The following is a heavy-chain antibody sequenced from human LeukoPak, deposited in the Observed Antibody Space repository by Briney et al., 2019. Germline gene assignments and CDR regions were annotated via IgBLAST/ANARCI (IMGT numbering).Heavy chain of an antibody. CDR3: ASGVAYDAFDI. Sequence: PSETLSLTCAVYGGSFSGYYWSWIRQPPGKGLEWIGEINHSGSTNYNPSLKSRVTISVDTSKNQFSLKPSSVTAADTAVYYCASGVAYDAFDIWGQGTMVTVSS. J-gene: IGHJ3*02. V-gene: IGHV4-34*01. D-gene: IGHD2-15*01. CDR2: INHSGST. CDR1: GGSFSGYY.